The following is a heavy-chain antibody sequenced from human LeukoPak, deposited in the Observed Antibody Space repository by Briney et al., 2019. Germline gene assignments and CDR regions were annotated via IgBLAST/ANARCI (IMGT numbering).Heavy chain of an antibody. CDR1: GYTFTSYY. V-gene: IGHV1-46*01. D-gene: IGHD2-15*01. Sequence: ASVKVSCKASGYTFTSYYMHWVRQAPGQGLEWMGIINPSGGSTSYAQKFQGRVTMTRDMSTSTVYMELSSLRSEDTAVYYCARDGLSRVGWFDPWGQGTLVTVSS. CDR2: INPSGGST. CDR3: ARDGLSRVGWFDP. J-gene: IGHJ5*02.